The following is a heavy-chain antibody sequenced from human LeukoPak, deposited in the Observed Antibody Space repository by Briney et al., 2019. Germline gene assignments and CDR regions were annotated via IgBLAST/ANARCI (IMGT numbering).Heavy chain of an antibody. Sequence: GGSLRLSCAASGFTFSSYSMNWVRQAPGKGLEWVSSISSSSSYIYYADSVKGRFTISRDNAKNSLYLRMNSLRAEDTAVYYCARSGGPGSYRYFDYWGQGTLVTVSS. CDR3: ARSGGPGSYRYFDY. CDR2: ISSSSSYI. D-gene: IGHD1-26*01. CDR1: GFTFSSYS. V-gene: IGHV3-21*01. J-gene: IGHJ4*02.